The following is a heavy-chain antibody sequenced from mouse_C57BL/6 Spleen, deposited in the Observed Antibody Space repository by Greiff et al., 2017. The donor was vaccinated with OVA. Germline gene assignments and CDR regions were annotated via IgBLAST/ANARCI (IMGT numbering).Heavy chain of an antibody. J-gene: IGHJ2*01. V-gene: IGHV1-82*01. CDR3: ARIYDGYYVDY. D-gene: IGHD2-3*01. CDR2: IYPGDGDT. Sequence: VKLMESGPELVKPGASVKISCKASGYAFSSSWMNWVKQRPGKGLEWIGRIYPGDGDTNYNGKFKGKATLTADKSSSTAYMQLSSLTSEDSAVYFCARIYDGYYVDYWGQGTTLTVSS. CDR1: GYAFSSSW.